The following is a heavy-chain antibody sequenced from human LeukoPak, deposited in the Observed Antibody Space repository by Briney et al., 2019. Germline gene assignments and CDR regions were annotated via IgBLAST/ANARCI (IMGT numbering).Heavy chain of an antibody. CDR2: IYYSGST. D-gene: IGHD1-26*01. CDR3: ARGLFRSKGAAKGNWFDP. V-gene: IGHV4-30-4*01. Sequence: SQTLSLTCTVSGGSISSGDYYWSWIRQPPGKGLEWIGYIYYSGSTYYNPSLKSRVTISVDTSKNQFSLKLSSVTAADTAVYYCARGLFRSKGAAKGNWFDPWGQGTLVTVSS. CDR1: GGSISSGDYY. J-gene: IGHJ5*02.